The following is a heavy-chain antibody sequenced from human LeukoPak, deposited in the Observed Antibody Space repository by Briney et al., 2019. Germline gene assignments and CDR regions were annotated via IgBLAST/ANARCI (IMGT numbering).Heavy chain of an antibody. V-gene: IGHV3-21*01. CDR2: ISGRGNHI. CDR3: TSLRRQYYYYMDI. D-gene: IGHD4-11*01. Sequence: GGSLRLSCAASGFIFRSYGMHWVRQAPGKGLEWVSSISGRGNHIYYADSVKGRFIISRDNAKDSVFLQMNSLRPGDTVVYYCTSLRRQYYYYMDIWGKGTTVIVS. CDR1: GFIFRSYG. J-gene: IGHJ6*03.